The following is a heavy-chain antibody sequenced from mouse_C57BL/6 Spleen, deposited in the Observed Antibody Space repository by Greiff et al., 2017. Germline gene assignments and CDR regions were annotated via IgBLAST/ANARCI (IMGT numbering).Heavy chain of an antibody. D-gene: IGHD1-1*01. CDR2: IYPGSGST. J-gene: IGHJ1*03. CDR1: GYTFTSYW. CDR3: AKGYGSSYWYFDV. V-gene: IGHV1-55*01. Sequence: QVQLQQSGAELVKPGASVTMSCKASGYTFTSYWITWVKQRPGQGLEWIGDIYPGSGSTNYNEKFKSKATLTVDTSSSTAYMQLRSLTSEDSAVYYFAKGYGSSYWYFDVWGTGTTVTVSS.